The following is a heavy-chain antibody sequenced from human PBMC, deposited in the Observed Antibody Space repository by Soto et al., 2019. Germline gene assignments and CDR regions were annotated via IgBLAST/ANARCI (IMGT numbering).Heavy chain of an antibody. CDR2: ISYDGSNK. V-gene: IGHV3-30-3*01. J-gene: IGHJ6*02. D-gene: IGHD6-13*01. Sequence: QVQLVESGGGVVQPGRSLRLSCAASGFTFSSYAMHWVRQAPGKGLEWVAVISYDGSNKYYADSVKGRFTISRDNSKNTLYLQMNSLRAEDTAVYYCARSRYSSSWYGRGYYYYYGMDVWGQGTTVTVSS. CDR3: ARSRYSSSWYGRGYYYYYGMDV. CDR1: GFTFSSYA.